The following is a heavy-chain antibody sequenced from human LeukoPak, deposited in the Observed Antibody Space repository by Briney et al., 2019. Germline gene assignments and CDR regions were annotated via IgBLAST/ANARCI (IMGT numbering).Heavy chain of an antibody. V-gene: IGHV3-53*05. CDR2: IYGGGST. CDR1: GFTVSSSF. J-gene: IGHJ4*02. Sequence: GGSLRLSCAASGFTVSSSFMSWVRQAPGKGLEWVSSIYGGGSTFYADSVKGRFTISRDNSKNTLYLQMNSLRAEDTAVYYCARAPRLSSGWTLDYWGQGTLVTVSS. D-gene: IGHD6-19*01. CDR3: ARAPRLSSGWTLDY.